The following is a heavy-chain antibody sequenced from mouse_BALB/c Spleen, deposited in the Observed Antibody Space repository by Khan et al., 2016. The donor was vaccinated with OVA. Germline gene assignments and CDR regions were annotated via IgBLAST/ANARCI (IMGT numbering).Heavy chain of an antibody. D-gene: IGHD1-1*01. CDR1: GYSITSDYA. J-gene: IGHJ4*01. CDR2: ISYGGST. CDR3: ARKNYYGYAMDY. V-gene: IGHV3-2*02. Sequence: EVQLQESGPGLVKPSQSLSLTCTVTGYSITSDYAWDRIRQFPGNKLEWMGYISYGGSTSYNPSLKSRISITRDTSKNQFFLQLNSVTTEDTATXYCARKNYYGYAMDYWGQGTSVTVSS.